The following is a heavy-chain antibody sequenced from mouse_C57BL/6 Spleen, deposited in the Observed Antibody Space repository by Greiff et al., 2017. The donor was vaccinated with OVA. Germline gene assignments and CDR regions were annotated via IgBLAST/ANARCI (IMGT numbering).Heavy chain of an antibody. CDR3: AGALYGSSYGFAY. Sequence: VQLKESVAELVRPGASVKLSCTASGFNIKNTYMHWVKQRPEQGLEWIGRIDPANGNTKYAPKFQGKATITADTSSNTAYLQLSSLTSEDTAVYYCAGALYGSSYGFAYWGQGTLVTVSA. D-gene: IGHD1-1*01. J-gene: IGHJ3*01. CDR1: GFNIKNTY. V-gene: IGHV14-3*01. CDR2: IDPANGNT.